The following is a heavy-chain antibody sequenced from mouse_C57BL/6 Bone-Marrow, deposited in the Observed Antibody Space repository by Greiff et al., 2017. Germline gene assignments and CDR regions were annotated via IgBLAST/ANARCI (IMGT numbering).Heavy chain of an antibody. CDR3: ARGEGYDGGAWFAY. CDR2: INPNNGGT. D-gene: IGHD2-2*01. CDR1: GYTFTDYY. V-gene: IGHV1-26*01. Sequence: EVQLQQSGPELVKPGASVKISCKASGYTFTDYYMNWVKQSHGKSLEWIGDINPNNGGTSYNQKFKGKATLTVDKSSSTAYMELRSLTSEDSAVYYGARGEGYDGGAWFAYWGQGTLVTVSA. J-gene: IGHJ3*01.